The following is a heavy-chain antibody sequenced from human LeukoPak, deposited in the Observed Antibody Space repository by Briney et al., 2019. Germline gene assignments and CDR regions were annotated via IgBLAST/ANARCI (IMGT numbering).Heavy chain of an antibody. V-gene: IGHV3-9*01. CDR3: AKDIGLWFGELNYFDY. J-gene: IGHJ4*02. Sequence: GRSLRLSCAASGFTFDDYAMHWVRQAPGKGLEWVSGISWNSGSIGYADSVKGRFTISRDNAKNSLYLQMNSLRAEDTALYYCAKDIGLWFGELNYFDYWGQGTLVTVSS. CDR1: GFTFDDYA. CDR2: ISWNSGSI. D-gene: IGHD3-10*01.